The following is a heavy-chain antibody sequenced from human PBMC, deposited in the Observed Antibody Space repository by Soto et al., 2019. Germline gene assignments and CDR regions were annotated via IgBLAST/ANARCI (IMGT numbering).Heavy chain of an antibody. V-gene: IGHV4-39*01. CDR1: GGSITSSGYL. D-gene: IGHD1-26*01. Sequence: QLHLQQSGPGVVKPSETLSLSCTVSGGSITSSGYLWGWIRQTPGKGLEWIGNMRYSGDTHSDPSLPSRVTISVDTPKSQFSLTLSSVTAADTAIYYCVCSLGPTTGIDYWGQGILVTVSS. CDR3: VCSLGPTTGIDY. J-gene: IGHJ4*02. CDR2: MRYSGDT.